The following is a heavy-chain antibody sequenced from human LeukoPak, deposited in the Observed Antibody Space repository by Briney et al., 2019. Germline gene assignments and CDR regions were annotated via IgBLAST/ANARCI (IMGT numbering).Heavy chain of an antibody. Sequence: PGRSLRLSCAASGFTFSSYGMHWVRQAPGKGLEWVAVIWYDGSNKYYADSVKGRFTISRDNSKNTLYLQMNGLRAEDTAVYYCARDPAGTGSFDYWGQGTLVTVSS. CDR3: ARDPAGTGSFDY. V-gene: IGHV3-33*01. CDR1: GFTFSSYG. D-gene: IGHD6-13*01. CDR2: IWYDGSNK. J-gene: IGHJ4*02.